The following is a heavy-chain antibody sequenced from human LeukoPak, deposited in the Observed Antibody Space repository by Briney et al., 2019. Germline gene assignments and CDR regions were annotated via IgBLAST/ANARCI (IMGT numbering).Heavy chain of an antibody. CDR1: GGSFSGYY. Sequence: PSETLSLTCAVYGGSFSGYYWSWIRQPPGKGLEWIGEINHSGSTNYNPSLKSRVTISVDTSKNQFSLKLSSVTAADTAVYYCARGSTRRYCSSTSCCGIGGLGYNWFDPWGQGTLVTVSS. CDR2: INHSGST. D-gene: IGHD2-2*01. CDR3: ARGSTRRYCSSTSCCGIGGLGYNWFDP. J-gene: IGHJ5*02. V-gene: IGHV4-34*01.